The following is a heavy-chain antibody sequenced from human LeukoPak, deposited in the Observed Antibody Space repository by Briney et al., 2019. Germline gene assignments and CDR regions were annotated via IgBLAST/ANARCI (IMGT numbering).Heavy chain of an antibody. CDR1: GGSISTHY. CDR2: IYHTGST. D-gene: IGHD6-13*01. J-gene: IGHJ4*02. CDR3: ARRGVSGSWYFFDY. V-gene: IGHV4-59*11. Sequence: SETLSLTCTVSGGSISTHYWSWIRQPPGRGLEWIGYIYHTGSTNLHPSLKSRVTISVDTSKNQFSLKLSSVTAADTAVYYCARRGVSGSWYFFDYWGQGTLITASS.